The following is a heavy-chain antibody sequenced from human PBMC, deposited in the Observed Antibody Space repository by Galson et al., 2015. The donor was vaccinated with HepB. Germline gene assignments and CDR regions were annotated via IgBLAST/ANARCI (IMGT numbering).Heavy chain of an antibody. CDR1: GFTFSHYG. CDR2: VSYDGNLD. CDR3: AKGYDSTGYYSFDY. V-gene: IGHV3-30*18. Sequence: SLRLSCAASGFTFSHYGMHWVRQAPGKGLEWVTVVSYDGNLDHYAESVKGRFTISRDNSRNKLYLQMNSLRAEDTALYFCAKGYDSTGYYSFDYWGQGTLVTVSS. D-gene: IGHD3-9*01. J-gene: IGHJ4*02.